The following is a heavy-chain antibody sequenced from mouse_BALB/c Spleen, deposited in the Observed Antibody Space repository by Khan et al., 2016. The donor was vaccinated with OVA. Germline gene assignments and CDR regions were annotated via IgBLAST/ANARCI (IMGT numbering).Heavy chain of an antibody. CDR3: ARSTWYFAV. CDR2: IDPYNGGI. V-gene: IGHV1S135*01. J-gene: IGHJ1*01. CDR1: GYSFTGYN. Sequence: VQLKQSGPELEKPGASVKISCKASGYSFTGYNMNWVKQSNGKSLEWIGNIDPYNGGISYNQKFKGKATLTVDKSSSTAYMQLKSLTSEDSAVYYCARSTWYFAVWGAGTTVTVSS.